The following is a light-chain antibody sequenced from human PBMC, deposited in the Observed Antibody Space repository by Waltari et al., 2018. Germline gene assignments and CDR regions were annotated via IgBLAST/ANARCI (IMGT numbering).Light chain of an antibody. V-gene: IGKV3-15*01. CDR3: QQYNYWPLT. Sequence: DIVLTQSPATLSLSPAERATLPSTASQSVSSSLAWYQQKPGQAPRLLIYGTSSRATGIPDRFSGSGSGTDFTLTISRLEPEDFAVYYCQQYNYWPLTFGGGTKVEIK. CDR2: GTS. CDR1: QSVSSS. J-gene: IGKJ4*01.